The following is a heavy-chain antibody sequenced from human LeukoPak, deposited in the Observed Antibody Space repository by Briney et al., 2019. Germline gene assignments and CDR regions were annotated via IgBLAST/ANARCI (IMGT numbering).Heavy chain of an antibody. Sequence: PGGSLRLSCAASGFTFSSYGMHWVRQAPGKGLEWVAFIQYDGSKKYYADSVKGRFTISRDNAKNTLNLQMNSLRAEDTAVYYCARDLGQYYDTSDNWFDPWGQGTLVTVS. J-gene: IGHJ5*02. CDR1: GFTFSSYG. CDR2: IQYDGSKK. V-gene: IGHV3-30*02. CDR3: ARDLGQYYDTSDNWFDP. D-gene: IGHD3-22*01.